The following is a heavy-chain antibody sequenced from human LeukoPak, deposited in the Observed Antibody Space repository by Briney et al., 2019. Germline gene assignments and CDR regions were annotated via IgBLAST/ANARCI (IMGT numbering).Heavy chain of an antibody. Sequence: AGGSLRLSCAVSGFTFSDHYMDWVRQAPGKGLEWVGRSRNKANSYTTEYAASVKGRFTISRDNSKNSPYLQMNSLKTEDTAVYYCARDGYDSSGYVYHDYWGQGTLVTVSS. J-gene: IGHJ4*02. CDR2: SRNKANSYTT. CDR1: GFTFSDHY. V-gene: IGHV3-72*01. CDR3: ARDGYDSSGYVYHDY. D-gene: IGHD3-22*01.